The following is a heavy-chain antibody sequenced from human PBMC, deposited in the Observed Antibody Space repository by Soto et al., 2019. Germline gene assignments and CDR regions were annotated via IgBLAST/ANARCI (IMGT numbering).Heavy chain of an antibody. CDR1: GFSLTTSGVG. V-gene: IGHV2-5*02. Sequence: QITLNESGPTVVRPTETLTLTCRFSGFSLTTSGVGVGWIRQSPGKAPEWLALIYWDDDKRYSASLKSRLTITKDTSKNQVVLTVSDLDTTDTATYYCAHIVLSTVYGLVTTTAIYFDFWGQGTPVAVSS. D-gene: IGHD3-3*01. CDR3: AHIVLSTVYGLVTTTAIYFDF. CDR2: IYWDDDK. J-gene: IGHJ4*02.